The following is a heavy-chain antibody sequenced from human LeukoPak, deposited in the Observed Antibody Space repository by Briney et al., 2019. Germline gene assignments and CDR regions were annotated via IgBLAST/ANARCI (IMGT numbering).Heavy chain of an antibody. CDR1: GGSISSVSYY. J-gene: IGHJ4*02. V-gene: IGHV4-61*02. CDR3: ARSLGYYYDSSGQYFDY. CDR2: IYTSGST. D-gene: IGHD3-22*01. Sequence: PSETLSLTCTVSGGSISSVSYYWSWIRQPAGKGLEWIGRIYTSGSTNYNPSLKSRVTISVDTSKNQFSLKLSSVTAADTAVYYCARSLGYYYDSSGQYFDYWGQGTLVTVSS.